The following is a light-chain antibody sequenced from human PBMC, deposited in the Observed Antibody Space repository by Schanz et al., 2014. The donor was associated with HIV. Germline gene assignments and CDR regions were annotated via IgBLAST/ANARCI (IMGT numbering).Light chain of an antibody. CDR1: QSIGDS. Sequence: DIQMTQFPSTLSASVGDRVTITCRASQSIGDSLAWFQQKPGRAPQLLIYGASTLPRGVPVRFSGSGSGTDFTLTISSLQPDDFATYYCQHYYSYPYTFGQGTEVEIK. V-gene: IGKV1-5*01. J-gene: IGKJ2*01. CDR3: QHYYSYPYT. CDR2: GAS.